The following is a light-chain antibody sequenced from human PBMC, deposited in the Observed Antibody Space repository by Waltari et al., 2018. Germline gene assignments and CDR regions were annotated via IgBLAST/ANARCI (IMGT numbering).Light chain of an antibody. CDR3: QQYNNFYIYS. CDR2: KAS. Sequence: DIQMTQSPSTLSAPIGDRVTITCRASKNINIWLAWYQQKPGKAPKLLIYKASTLESGVPSRFSGSGSGTEYTLTISSLQPDDFATYFCQQYNNFYIYSFGQGTKLEIK. J-gene: IGKJ2*03. V-gene: IGKV1-5*03. CDR1: KNINIW.